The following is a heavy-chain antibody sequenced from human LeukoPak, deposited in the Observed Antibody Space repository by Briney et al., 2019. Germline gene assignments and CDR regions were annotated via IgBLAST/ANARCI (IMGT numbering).Heavy chain of an antibody. D-gene: IGHD1-26*01. J-gene: IGHJ4*02. CDR1: GFSFSSYE. Sequence: PGRSLRLSCAASGFSFSSYEMSWVRQAPGKGLEWVAVISYDGSNKYYADSVKGRFTISRDNSRNTLYLQMNSLRAEDTAMYYCAREVMSYSGSYGSDYWGQGTLVTVSS. CDR3: AREVMSYSGSYGSDY. CDR2: ISYDGSNK. V-gene: IGHV3-30-3*01.